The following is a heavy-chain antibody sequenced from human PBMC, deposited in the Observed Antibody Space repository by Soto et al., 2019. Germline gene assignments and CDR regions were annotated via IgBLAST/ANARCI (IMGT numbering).Heavy chain of an antibody. D-gene: IGHD3-22*01. V-gene: IGHV1-69*13. CDR2: IIPIFGTA. Sequence: VKVSCKASGGTFSSYAISWVRQAPGQGLEWMGGIIPIFGTANYAQKFQGRVTITADESTSTAYMELSSLRSEDTAVYYCAMYYYDSSGYGYWGQGTLVTVSS. CDR3: AMYYYDSSGYGY. J-gene: IGHJ4*02. CDR1: GGTFSSYA.